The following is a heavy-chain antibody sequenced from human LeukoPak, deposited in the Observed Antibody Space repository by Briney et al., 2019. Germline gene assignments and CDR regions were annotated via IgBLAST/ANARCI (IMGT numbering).Heavy chain of an antibody. V-gene: IGHV5-51*01. CDR2: IYPGDSDT. J-gene: IGHJ4*02. CDR3: APEGGPYYDYVWGSYRFDY. CDR1: GYSFTSYW. D-gene: IGHD3-16*02. Sequence: GESLKISCKGSGYSFTSYWIGWVRQMPGKGLEWMGIIYPGDSDTRYSPSFQGQVTISADKSISTAYLQWSSLKASDTAMYYCAPEGGPYYDYVWGSYRFDYWGQGTLVTVSS.